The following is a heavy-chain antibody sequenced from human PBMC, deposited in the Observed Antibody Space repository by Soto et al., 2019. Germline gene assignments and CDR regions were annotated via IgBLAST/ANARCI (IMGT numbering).Heavy chain of an antibody. J-gene: IGHJ6*03. V-gene: IGHV3-66*01. CDR3: ARDIGRGYYDFWSGYSGGYYYYYYMDV. Sequence: GGSLRLSCAASGFTVSSNYMSWVRQAPGKGLEWVSVIYSGGSTYYADSVKGRFTISRDNSKNTLYLQMNSLRAEDTAVYYCARDIGRGYYDFWSGYSGGYYYYYYMDVWGKGTTVTVSS. CDR2: IYSGGST. D-gene: IGHD3-3*01. CDR1: GFTVSSNY.